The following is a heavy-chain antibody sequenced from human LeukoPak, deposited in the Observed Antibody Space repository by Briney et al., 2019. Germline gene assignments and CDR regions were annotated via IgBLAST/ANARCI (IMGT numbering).Heavy chain of an antibody. Sequence: SETLSLTCTVSGASMSSFYWSWIRQPAGKGLEWIGSILYSGSTDYNPSLRSRVTISIDTSKNQFSLKLSGVIAADTAVYYCASGDPGGPNDYWGQGTLVTVSS. CDR2: ILYSGST. CDR1: GASMSSFY. D-gene: IGHD1-14*01. V-gene: IGHV4-59*01. CDR3: ASGDPGGPNDY. J-gene: IGHJ4*02.